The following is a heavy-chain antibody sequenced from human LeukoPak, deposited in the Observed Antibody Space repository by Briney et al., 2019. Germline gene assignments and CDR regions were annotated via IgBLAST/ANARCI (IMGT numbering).Heavy chain of an antibody. D-gene: IGHD3-10*01. V-gene: IGHV1-2*02. J-gene: IGHJ4*02. CDR1: EYTFTGYY. CDR3: ARTMVRGVIFDY. CDR2: INPNSGGT. Sequence: GASVKVSCKASEYTFTGYYMHWVRQAPGQGLEWMGWINPNSGGTNYAQKFQGRVTMTRDTSISTAYMELSRLRSDDTAVYYCARTMVRGVIFDYWGQGTLVTVSS.